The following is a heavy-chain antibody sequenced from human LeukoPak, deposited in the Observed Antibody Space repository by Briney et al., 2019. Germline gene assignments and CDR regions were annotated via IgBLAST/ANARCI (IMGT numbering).Heavy chain of an antibody. D-gene: IGHD2-15*01. J-gene: IGHJ4*02. Sequence: PGGSLRLSCVASGFTFSRYGMHWVRQAPGKGLEWGAVIWYDGSYKYYADSVKGRFTISRDNPKDTLYLQMNSLRAEDTAVYSCARDWKYCSGGTCYGGFDYWGQGTLVTVSS. CDR2: IWYDGSYK. CDR3: ARDWKYCSGGTCYGGFDY. CDR1: GFTFSRYG. V-gene: IGHV3-33*01.